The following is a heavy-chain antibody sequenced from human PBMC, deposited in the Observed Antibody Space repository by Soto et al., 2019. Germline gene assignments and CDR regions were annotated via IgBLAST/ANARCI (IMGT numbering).Heavy chain of an antibody. Sequence: QVQLQQWGAGLVKPSETLSLSCAVYGQSFSGHSWAWIRQPPGKGLEWIGEINESGSTYYNPSLKSRVTISTYTSKNQFSLKPSSVSAADTAAYFCARGSGIVALPGELEDVKYDYWGQGTLVNVSS. CDR1: GQSFSGHS. D-gene: IGHD1-1*01. CDR3: ARGSGIVALPGELEDVKYDY. CDR2: INESGST. V-gene: IGHV4-34*01. J-gene: IGHJ4*02.